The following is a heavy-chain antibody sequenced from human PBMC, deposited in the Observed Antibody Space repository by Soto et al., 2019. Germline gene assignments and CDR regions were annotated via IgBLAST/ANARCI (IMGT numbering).Heavy chain of an antibody. D-gene: IGHD6-13*01. CDR3: AKDQGIAASHGID. Sequence: QVQLVESGGGVVQPGRSLRLSCAASGFTFNNYGMHWVRQAPGKGLEWVATISNDGSDKYYADSVKGRLTISRDNSKNTMYLQMNSLRAEATDVYYWAKDQGIAASHGIDWGQGTMVTVSS. CDR1: GFTFNNYG. V-gene: IGHV3-30*18. J-gene: IGHJ3*01. CDR2: ISNDGSDK.